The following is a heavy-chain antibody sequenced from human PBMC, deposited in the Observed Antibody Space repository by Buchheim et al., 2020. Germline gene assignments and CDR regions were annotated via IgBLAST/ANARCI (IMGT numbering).Heavy chain of an antibody. CDR3: ARRQRGSSDY. D-gene: IGHD6-25*01. J-gene: IGHJ4*02. CDR1: GFTFSSYS. V-gene: IGHV3-48*01. Sequence: EVQLVESGGGLVQPGGSLRLSCAASGFTFSSYSMNWVRQAPGKGLEWISYISSSSSTIYYADSVQGRFTIPRDTANNSLYLQLNSLRAEDTAVYYCARRQRGSSDYWGQGT. CDR2: ISSSSSTI.